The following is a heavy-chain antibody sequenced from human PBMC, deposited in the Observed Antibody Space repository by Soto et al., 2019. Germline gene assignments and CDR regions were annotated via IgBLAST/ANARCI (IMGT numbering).Heavy chain of an antibody. CDR2: IYHSGST. Sequence: TLSLTCAVSGGSISSGGYSWSWIRQPPGKGLEWIGYIYHSGSTYYNPSLKSRVTISVDTSKNQFSLKLGSVTAADTAVYFCERHSIWLLLSDYWGQGTLVTVSS. V-gene: IGHV4-30-2*03. D-gene: IGHD3-22*01. J-gene: IGHJ4*02. CDR1: GGSISSGGYS. CDR3: ERHSIWLLLSDY.